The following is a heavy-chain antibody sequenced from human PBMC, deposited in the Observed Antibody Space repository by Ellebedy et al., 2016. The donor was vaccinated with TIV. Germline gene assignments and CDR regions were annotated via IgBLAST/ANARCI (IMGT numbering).Heavy chain of an antibody. Sequence: GGSLRLSCAASGFTFSSYAMHWVRQAPGEGLEWVAVISYDGSNKYYADSVKGRFTISRDNSKNTLYLQMNSLRAEDTAVYYCAKGADSYKYYFDFWGQGTLVTVSS. CDR1: GFTFSSYA. J-gene: IGHJ4*02. CDR2: ISYDGSNK. V-gene: IGHV3-30-3*01. CDR3: AKGADSYKYYFDF. D-gene: IGHD3-16*01.